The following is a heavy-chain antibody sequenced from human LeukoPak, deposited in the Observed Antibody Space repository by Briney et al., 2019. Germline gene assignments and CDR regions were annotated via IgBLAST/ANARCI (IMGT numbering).Heavy chain of an antibody. CDR3: AKIKWPHFDY. V-gene: IGHV3-23*01. J-gene: IGHJ4*02. Sequence: GGSLRLSCAASGFTFTSYAMSWVRQAPGKGLEWVSTLSASGGSTYYADFVKGRFTISRDNSKSTVYLQMNNLRAEDTAVYYCAKIKWPHFDYWGQGTLVTVSS. CDR1: GFTFTSYA. D-gene: IGHD5-12*01. CDR2: LSASGGST.